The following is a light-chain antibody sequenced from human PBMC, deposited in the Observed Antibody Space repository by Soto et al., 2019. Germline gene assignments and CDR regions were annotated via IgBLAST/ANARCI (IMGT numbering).Light chain of an antibody. CDR3: QSYDSSLSGWV. Sequence: QPVLTQPPSVSGAPGQRVTIPCTGSSSNIGAGYDVHWYQQLPGTAPRVLIYGNSDRPSGVPDRFTGSKSGTSASLGITGLQAEDEADYYCQSYDSSLSGWVFGGGTQLTVL. CDR1: SSNIGAGYD. CDR2: GNS. V-gene: IGLV1-40*01. J-gene: IGLJ3*02.